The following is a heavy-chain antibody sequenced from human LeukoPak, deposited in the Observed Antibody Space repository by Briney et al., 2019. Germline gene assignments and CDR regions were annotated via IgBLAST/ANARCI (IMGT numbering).Heavy chain of an antibody. D-gene: IGHD2-2*01. CDR1: GGSISTYY. Sequence: SETLSLTCTVSGGSISTYYWSWIRQPPGKGLEWIGYTFYTGSTNYNPSLKSRVTVSVDTSKNQLSLKLSSVTPADTAVYYCARARVPYAYYFDSWGQGALVTVSS. CDR3: ARARVPYAYYFDS. CDR2: TFYTGST. V-gene: IGHV4-59*01. J-gene: IGHJ4*02.